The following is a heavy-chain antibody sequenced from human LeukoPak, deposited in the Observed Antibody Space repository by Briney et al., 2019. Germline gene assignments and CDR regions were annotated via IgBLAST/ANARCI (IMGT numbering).Heavy chain of an antibody. CDR1: GGSFSGYY. J-gene: IGHJ4*02. V-gene: IGHV4-34*01. D-gene: IGHD3-22*01. Sequence: SETLSLTCAVYGGSFSGYYWSWIRQPPGKGLECIGEINHSGSTNYNPSLKSRVTISVDTSKNQFSLNLTSVTAADTAVYYCARMPKPRTYYYDSSGYNPHFDSWGQGTLVTVSS. CDR3: ARMPKPRTYYYDSSGYNPHFDS. CDR2: INHSGST.